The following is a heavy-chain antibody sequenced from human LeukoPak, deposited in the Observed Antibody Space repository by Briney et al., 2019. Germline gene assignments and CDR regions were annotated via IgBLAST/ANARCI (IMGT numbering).Heavy chain of an antibody. J-gene: IGHJ4*02. CDR2: ISSSSSYI. CDR3: ARGEYCGGDCYSD. CDR1: GFTFSSYS. V-gene: IGHV3-21*01. D-gene: IGHD2-21*02. Sequence: PGGSLRLSCAASGFTFSSYSKNWVRQAPGQGLEWVSSISSSSSYIYYTDSVKGRFTISRDNAKNSLYLQMNSLRAEDTAVYYCARGEYCGGDCYSDWGQGTLVTVSS.